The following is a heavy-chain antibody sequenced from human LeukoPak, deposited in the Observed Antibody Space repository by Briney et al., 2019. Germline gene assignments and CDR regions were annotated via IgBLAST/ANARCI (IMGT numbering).Heavy chain of an antibody. CDR3: AKDPPTVMANAFHI. V-gene: IGHV3-23*01. Sequence: GGSLRLSCAAPGFTFSSYGMSWVRQAPGKGLEWVSSISGSGGTTYYADSVKGRFTISRDNSKNTLYLQMNSLRADDTAVYSCAKDPPTVMANAFHIWGQGTMVTVSS. D-gene: IGHD5-18*01. CDR1: GFTFSSYG. CDR2: ISGSGGTT. J-gene: IGHJ3*02.